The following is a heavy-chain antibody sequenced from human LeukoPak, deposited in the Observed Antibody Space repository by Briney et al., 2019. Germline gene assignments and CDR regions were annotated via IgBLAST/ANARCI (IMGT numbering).Heavy chain of an antibody. CDR2: IKQDGSEK. CDR1: GFTFSSYW. CDR3: ARVSPKFRRNRGYDLDY. J-gene: IGHJ4*02. V-gene: IGHV3-7*03. Sequence: GGSLRLPCAASGFTFSSYWMSWVRQAPGKGLEWVANIKQDGSEKYYVDSVKGRFTISRDNAKNSLYLQMNSLRAEDTAVYYCARVSPKFRRNRGYDLDYWGQGTLVTVSS. D-gene: IGHD5-12*01.